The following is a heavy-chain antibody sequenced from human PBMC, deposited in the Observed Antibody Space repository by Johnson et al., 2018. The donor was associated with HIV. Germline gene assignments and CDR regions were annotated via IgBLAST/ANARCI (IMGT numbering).Heavy chain of an antibody. Sequence: MLLVESGGGLVQPGGSLRLSCAASGFTFSSYAMRWVRQAPGKGLEWVSAISGTGGSTYYADSVKGRFTISRDNSKNTLYLRMNSLRAEDTAMYYCARECSGGGCYPLDHDAFDIWGQGTMGTVSS. V-gene: IGHV3-23*04. CDR3: ARECSGGGCYPLDHDAFDI. J-gene: IGHJ3*02. D-gene: IGHD2-15*01. CDR1: GFTFSSYA. CDR2: ISGTGGST.